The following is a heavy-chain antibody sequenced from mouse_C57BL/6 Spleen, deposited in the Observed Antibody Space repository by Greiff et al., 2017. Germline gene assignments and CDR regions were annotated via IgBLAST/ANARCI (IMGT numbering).Heavy chain of an antibody. D-gene: IGHD1-1*01. V-gene: IGHV1-69*01. CDR2: IDPSDSYT. Sequence: QVQLQQPGAELVMPGASVKLSCKASGYTFTSYWMHWVKQRPGQGLEWIGEIDPSDSYTNYNQQFKGKSTLTVDKSSSTAYMQLSSLTSEDSAVYYCARWTVVAKGYAMDYWGQGTSVTVSS. J-gene: IGHJ4*01. CDR3: ARWTVVAKGYAMDY. CDR1: GYTFTSYW.